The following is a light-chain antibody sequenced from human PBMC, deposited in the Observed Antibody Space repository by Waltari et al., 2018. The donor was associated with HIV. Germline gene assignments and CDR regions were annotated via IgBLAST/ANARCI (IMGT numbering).Light chain of an antibody. Sequence: DTQMTQSPSSVSASVGDRVTITCRASQDISSWLAWYQQRPGKAPEVLIYAASSLQSGVPSRFSGNGSGTDFTLTISSLQPEDVATYFCQQANSFPWTFGQGTKVEIK. V-gene: IGKV1D-12*01. CDR3: QQANSFPWT. CDR2: AAS. CDR1: QDISSW. J-gene: IGKJ1*01.